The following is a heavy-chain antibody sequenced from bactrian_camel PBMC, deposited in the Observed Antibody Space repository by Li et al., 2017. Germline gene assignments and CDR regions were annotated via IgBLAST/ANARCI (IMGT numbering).Heavy chain of an antibody. J-gene: IGHJ4*01. CDR2: IDSDGFTT. CDR3: AADQDPFGTVVHVGCPPYRY. CDR1: RYTYYVRWC. Sequence: VQLVESGGGSVQAGGSLRLSCARSRYTYYVRWCMGWFRQATGEERERVATIDSDGFTTYGDAVRGRFTISKDNDKTVYLQMYSLKPEDTAVYYCAADQDPFGTVVHVGCPPYRYRGQGTQVTVS. V-gene: IGHV3S31*01. D-gene: IGHD6*01.